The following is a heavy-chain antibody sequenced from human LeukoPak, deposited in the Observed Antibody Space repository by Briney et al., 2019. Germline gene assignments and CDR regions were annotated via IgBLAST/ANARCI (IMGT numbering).Heavy chain of an antibody. Sequence: GESLKISCKGSGYSFTSYWIGWVRQMPGKGLEWMGIIYPGDSDTRYSPSFQGQVTISADKSISTAYLQWSSLKASDTAMYYCARLHYDILTGYSPFDYWGQGTLVTVSS. J-gene: IGHJ4*02. D-gene: IGHD3-9*01. CDR3: ARLHYDILTGYSPFDY. CDR2: IYPGDSDT. CDR1: GYSFTSYW. V-gene: IGHV5-51*01.